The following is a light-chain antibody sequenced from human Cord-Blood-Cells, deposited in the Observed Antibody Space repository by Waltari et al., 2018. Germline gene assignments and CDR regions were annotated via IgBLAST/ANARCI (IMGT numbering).Light chain of an antibody. CDR3: QQRSNWPLYT. V-gene: IGKV3-11*01. Sequence: CRASQSVSSYLAWYQQKPGQAPRLLIYDASNRATGIPARFGGSGSGTDFTLTISSLEPEDFAVYYCQQRSNWPLYTFGQGTKLEIK. J-gene: IGKJ2*01. CDR2: DAS. CDR1: QSVSSY.